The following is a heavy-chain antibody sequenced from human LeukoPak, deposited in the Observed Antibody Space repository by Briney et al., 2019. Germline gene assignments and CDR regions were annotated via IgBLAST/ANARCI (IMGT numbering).Heavy chain of an antibody. J-gene: IGHJ5*02. CDR3: ARHLSGSSWYPSGPENWFDP. Sequence: SETLSLTCTVSGGSISSYHCSWIRQPPGKGREWIGYIYYSGSTNYNPSLKSRVTISVDTSKNQFSLKLSSVTAADTAVYYCARHLSGSSWYPSGPENWFDPWGQGTLVTVSS. D-gene: IGHD6-13*01. CDR1: GGSISSYH. CDR2: IYYSGST. V-gene: IGHV4-59*08.